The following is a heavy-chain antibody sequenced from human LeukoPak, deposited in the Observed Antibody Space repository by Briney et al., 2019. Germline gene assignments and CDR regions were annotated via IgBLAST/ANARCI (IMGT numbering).Heavy chain of an antibody. CDR1: GGSIGSYY. CDR3: AREGGYGDYGGPFDY. D-gene: IGHD4-17*01. CDR2: FYYSGST. J-gene: IGHJ4*02. V-gene: IGHV4-59*01. Sequence: SETLSLTCTVSGGSIGSYYWSWIRQPPGKGLEWIGYFYYSGSTNYNPSLKSRVTISLDTSKNQFSLKLSSVTAADTAVYYCAREGGYGDYGGPFDYWGQGTLVTVSS.